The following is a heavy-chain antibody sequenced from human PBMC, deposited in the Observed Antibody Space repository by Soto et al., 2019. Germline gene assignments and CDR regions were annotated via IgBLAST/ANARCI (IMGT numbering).Heavy chain of an antibody. CDR3: AKGLRRLLRTQYYYGLDV. CDR1: GLPFRPYA. V-gene: IGHV3-23*01. J-gene: IGHJ6*02. D-gene: IGHD3-16*01. Sequence: VEPLRLSSAASGLPFRPYAMTWVRQAPGKGLEWVSSISGSGGNTNYADSVKGRFTVSRDNSKRALSLQMNSLTEEDTAIYYCAKGLRRLLRTQYYYGLDVWGRGTTVTVSS. CDR2: ISGSGGNT.